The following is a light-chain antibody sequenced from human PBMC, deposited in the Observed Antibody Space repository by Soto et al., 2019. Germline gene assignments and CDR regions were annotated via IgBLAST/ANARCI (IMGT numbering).Light chain of an antibody. V-gene: IGKV3-20*01. CDR3: QHCGNSRYT. CDR1: QSVRTSD. Sequence: EVVLTQAPGTLSLSPRERATLDCRARQSVRTSDVTWYQHQPGQAPRLLIYGAFNMATDIPDRFSGSGSGTDFTLTISRLEAEDFAVYYCQHCGNSRYTFGQGTRLDIK. CDR2: GAF. J-gene: IGKJ2*01.